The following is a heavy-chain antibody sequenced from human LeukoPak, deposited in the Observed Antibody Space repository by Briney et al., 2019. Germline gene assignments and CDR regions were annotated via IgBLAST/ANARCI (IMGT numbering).Heavy chain of an antibody. CDR3: ARYYDFWSGYYDAFDI. V-gene: IGHV4-34*01. Sequence: SETLSLTCGVYGGSISDYYWTWIRQPPGKGLEWIGEINHSGSTYYNPSLKSRVIISLDTSKNHFSLKLTSVTAADTAVYYCARYYDFWSGYYDAFDIWGQGTMVTVSS. J-gene: IGHJ3*02. CDR2: INHSGST. D-gene: IGHD3-3*01. CDR1: GGSISDYY.